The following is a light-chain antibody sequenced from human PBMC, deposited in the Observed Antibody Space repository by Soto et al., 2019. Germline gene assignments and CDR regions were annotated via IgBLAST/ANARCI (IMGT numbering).Light chain of an antibody. J-gene: IGKJ1*01. V-gene: IGKV3-15*01. Sequence: EIVMTQSPATLSVSPGERATLSFRASPSVSSTLAWYQQKPGQAPRLLIYGASTRATGIPARFSGSGSGTEFTLTISSLPSEDFAVYYCQQYNNWPQTVGQGTKVEIK. CDR2: GAS. CDR3: QQYNNWPQT. CDR1: PSVSST.